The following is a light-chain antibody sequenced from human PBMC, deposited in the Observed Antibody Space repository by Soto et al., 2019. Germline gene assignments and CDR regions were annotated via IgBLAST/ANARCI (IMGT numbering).Light chain of an antibody. CDR1: QRVSRW. J-gene: IGKJ1*01. V-gene: IGKV1-5*03. CDR3: QRYDSWWS. Sequence: DIQMTQSPSTLSASVGDTVTITCRASQRVSRWLAWYQQKPGKAPKVVISRASTLESGVPSRFSGSGSGTEFTLTIPSLQPEDFATYYCQRYDSWWSFGQGTKVEL. CDR2: RAS.